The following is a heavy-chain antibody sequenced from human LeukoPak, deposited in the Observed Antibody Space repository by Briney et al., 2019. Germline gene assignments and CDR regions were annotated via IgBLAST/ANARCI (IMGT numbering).Heavy chain of an antibody. CDR2: INWNGGST. CDR3: ARGEGSSSWSTFDY. D-gene: IGHD6-13*01. J-gene: IGHJ4*02. V-gene: IGHV3-20*04. CDR1: GFTFDDYG. Sequence: GGSLRLSCAASGFTFDDYGMGWVRQAPGKGLEWVSGINWNGGSTGYADSVKGRFTISRDNAKNSLYLQMNSLRAEDTALYYCARGEGSSSWSTFDYWGQGTLVTVSS.